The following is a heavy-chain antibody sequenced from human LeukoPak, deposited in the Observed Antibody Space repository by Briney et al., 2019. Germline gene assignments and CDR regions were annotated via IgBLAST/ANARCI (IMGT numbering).Heavy chain of an antibody. Sequence: PAGSLRLSCAASGFTVSSNYMSWVRQAPGKGLEWVSAINHNTPNYTDPVKGRFTVSRDKSRDTLYLHLNSLTAEDTAIYYCAKEYDLWHEQGNWFETWGQGGLVTVSS. CDR1: GFTVSSNY. D-gene: IGHD3-3*01. J-gene: IGHJ5*02. CDR3: AKEYDLWHEQGNWFET. V-gene: IGHV3-53*01. CDR2: INHNTP.